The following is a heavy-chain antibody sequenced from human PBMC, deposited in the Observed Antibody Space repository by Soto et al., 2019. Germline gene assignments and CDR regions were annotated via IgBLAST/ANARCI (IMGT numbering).Heavy chain of an antibody. Sequence: ASVKVSCKASGYTFTSYYMHWVRQAPGQGLEWMGIINPSGGSTSYAQKFQGRVTMTRDTSTSTVYMELSSLRSEDTAVYYCARLGLKDNYDILTGSGPPYYYYGMDVWGQGTTVTVS. J-gene: IGHJ6*02. D-gene: IGHD3-9*01. CDR2: INPSGGST. CDR3: ARLGLKDNYDILTGSGPPYYYYGMDV. V-gene: IGHV1-46*01. CDR1: GYTFTSYY.